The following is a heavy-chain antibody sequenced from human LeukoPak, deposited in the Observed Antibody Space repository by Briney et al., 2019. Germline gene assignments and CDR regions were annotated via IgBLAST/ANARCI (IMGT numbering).Heavy chain of an antibody. CDR3: AKNGDRGAYCSGGTCYPYYYYYMDV. V-gene: IGHV3-11*01. D-gene: IGHD2-15*01. J-gene: IGHJ6*03. CDR2: ISSSGSTI. Sequence: GGSLRLSCAASGFAFSDYYMSWIRQAPGKGLEWVSYISSSGSTIYYADSVKGRFTISRDNAKNSLYLQMNSLRAEDTAIYYCAKNGDRGAYCSGGTCYPYYYYYMDVWGKGTTVTISS. CDR1: GFAFSDYY.